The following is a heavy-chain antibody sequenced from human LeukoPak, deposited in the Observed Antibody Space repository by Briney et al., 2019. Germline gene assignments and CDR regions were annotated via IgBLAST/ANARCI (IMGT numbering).Heavy chain of an antibody. D-gene: IGHD3-22*01. V-gene: IGHV1-46*01. CDR3: ARGLNYYDSSGYLFDY. J-gene: IGHJ4*02. Sequence: ASVKVSCKASGYTFTSYYMHWVRQAPGQGLEWMGIINPSGGSTSYAQKFQGRVTMTRDTSTSTVYMELSSLGSEDTAVYYCARGLNYYDSSGYLFDYWGQGTLVTVSS. CDR2: INPSGGST. CDR1: GYTFTSYY.